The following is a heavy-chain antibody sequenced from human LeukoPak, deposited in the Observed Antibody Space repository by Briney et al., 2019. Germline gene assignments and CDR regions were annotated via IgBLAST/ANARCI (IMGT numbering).Heavy chain of an antibody. CDR2: INHSGST. Sequence: SETLSLTCAVCGGSFSGYYWSWIRQPPGKGLEWIGEINHSGSTNYNPSLKSRVTISVDTSKNQFSLKLSSVTAADTAVYYCARGSPKRITIFGVVTVLRYYFDYWGQGTLVTVSS. CDR3: ARGSPKRITIFGVVTVLRYYFDY. V-gene: IGHV4-34*01. D-gene: IGHD3-3*01. CDR1: GGSFSGYY. J-gene: IGHJ4*02.